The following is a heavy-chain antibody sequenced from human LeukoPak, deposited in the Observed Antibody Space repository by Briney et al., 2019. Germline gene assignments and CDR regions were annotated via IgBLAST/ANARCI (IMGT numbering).Heavy chain of an antibody. J-gene: IGHJ4*02. Sequence: SETLSLTCTVSGDSIRSRYWSWVRQAPGRGPEWIAYIHHSGDTNSNPSLRSRVTISIDTSKNQFSLRLTSVTAADTAVYYCANWDYGLGFDYWGRGTLVTVSS. CDR3: ANWDYGLGFDY. CDR1: GDSIRSRY. D-gene: IGHD4/OR15-4a*01. CDR2: IHHSGDT. V-gene: IGHV4-59*11.